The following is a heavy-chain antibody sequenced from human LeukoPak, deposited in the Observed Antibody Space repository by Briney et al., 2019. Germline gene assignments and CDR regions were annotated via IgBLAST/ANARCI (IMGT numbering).Heavy chain of an antibody. J-gene: IGHJ4*02. V-gene: IGHV4-4*02. CDR1: GGSISSSNW. Sequence: SETLSLTCAVSGGSISSSNWWSWVRQPPGKGLEWIGEIYYSGSTYYNPSLKSRVTISVDPSKNQFSLKLSSVTAADTAVYYCARLYYNWNYPNYFDYWGQGTLVTVSS. D-gene: IGHD1-7*01. CDR3: ARLYYNWNYPNYFDY. CDR2: IYYSGST.